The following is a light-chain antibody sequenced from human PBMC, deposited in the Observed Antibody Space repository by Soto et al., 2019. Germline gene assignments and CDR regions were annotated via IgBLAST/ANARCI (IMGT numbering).Light chain of an antibody. V-gene: IGKV3-20*01. CDR3: QQFGSSPGFT. CDR2: GAS. Sequence: EIVLTQSPGTLSLSPGERATLSCRASQSINSRYLAGYQQKPGQSPRLLIYGASSRATCISDRFSGSGSGRDFSRTISRLGLEDFEVYDCQQFGSSPGFTFGPGTKVDIK. J-gene: IGKJ3*01. CDR1: QSINSRY.